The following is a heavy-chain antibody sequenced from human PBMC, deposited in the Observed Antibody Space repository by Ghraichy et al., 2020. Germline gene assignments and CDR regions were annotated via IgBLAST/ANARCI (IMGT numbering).Heavy chain of an antibody. Sequence: GGSLRLSCAASGFTFSSYAMHWVRQAPGKGLEYVSAISSNGGSTYYANSVKGRFTISRDNSKNTLYLQMGSLRAEDMAVYYCARGGITIFGVVIGPYNWFDPWGQGTLVTVSS. CDR3: ARGGITIFGVVIGPYNWFDP. CDR1: GFTFSSYA. D-gene: IGHD3-3*01. CDR2: ISSNGGST. V-gene: IGHV3-64*01. J-gene: IGHJ5*02.